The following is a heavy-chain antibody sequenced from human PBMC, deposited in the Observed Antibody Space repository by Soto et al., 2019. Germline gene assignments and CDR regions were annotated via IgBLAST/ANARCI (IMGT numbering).Heavy chain of an antibody. D-gene: IGHD6-13*01. J-gene: IGHJ6*02. CDR3: ARDHGGSTWFVGVYYFFGMDV. V-gene: IGHV3-48*02. CDR1: GFTFSSHA. Sequence: PGGSLRLSCAVSGFTFSSHAMSWVRQAPGKGLECVSHISSSGDATYYAESVKGRFTVSRDNAKNSLYLQMNSLRDDDTAVYFCARDHGGSTWFVGVYYFFGMDVWGQGTAVTVSS. CDR2: ISSSGDAT.